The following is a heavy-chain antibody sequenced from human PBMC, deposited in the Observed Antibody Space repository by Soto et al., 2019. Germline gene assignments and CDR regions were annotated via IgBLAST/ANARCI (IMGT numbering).Heavy chain of an antibody. CDR1: GYTFTSYA. Sequence: GASVKVSCKASGYTFTSYAMHWVRQAPGQRLEWMGWINAGNGNTKYSQKFQGRVTITRDTSASTAYMELSSLRSEDTAVYYCARGRGGHDFWSGYYRLIGYYYYGMDVWGQGPTVTVSS. CDR2: INAGNGNT. CDR3: ARGRGGHDFWSGYYRLIGYYYYGMDV. J-gene: IGHJ6*02. D-gene: IGHD3-3*01. V-gene: IGHV1-3*01.